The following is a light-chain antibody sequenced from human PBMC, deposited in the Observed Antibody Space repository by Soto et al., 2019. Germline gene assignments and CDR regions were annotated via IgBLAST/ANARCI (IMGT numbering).Light chain of an antibody. CDR2: GAS. CDR3: QQYNNWPPKYT. CDR1: QSVSSY. Sequence: EIVMTQSPATLSVSPGERATLSCRASQSVSSYLAWYQQKPGQAPRLLIYGASTRAPGIPARFTGSGSATEFPLTISSLQSEDFAVYHCQQYNNWPPKYTFGQGTKLELK. V-gene: IGKV3-15*01. J-gene: IGKJ2*01.